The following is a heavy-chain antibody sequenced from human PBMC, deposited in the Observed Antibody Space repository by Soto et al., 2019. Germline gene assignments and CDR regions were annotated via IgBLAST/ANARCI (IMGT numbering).Heavy chain of an antibody. CDR2: ISGDGGSI. J-gene: IGHJ4*02. D-gene: IGHD1-26*01. CDR3: VKAVGPTAPSSRIFDY. Sequence: VSLRLSCAASGFTFSNCAMSWVRQAPWKGLEWVSIISGDGGSIYYADSVEGRFTISRDNSKNTLNLQMSSLRAGDTAVYYCVKAVGPTAPSSRIFDYWGLGTLVTVSS. CDR1: GFTFSNCA. V-gene: IGHV3-23*01.